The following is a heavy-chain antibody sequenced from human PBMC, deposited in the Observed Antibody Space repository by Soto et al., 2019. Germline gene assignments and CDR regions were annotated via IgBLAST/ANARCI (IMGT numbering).Heavy chain of an antibody. CDR3: ARGRHGDYNFDS. J-gene: IGHJ4*02. Sequence: QVQLQQWGAGLLKPSETLSLTCAVYGGSFSGYYWSWIRQPPGKGLEWIGEINHSGSTNYNPSLKSRVTISVDTSKNQFSLKLSSVTAADTAVYYCARGRHGDYNFDSWGQGTLVTVSS. CDR2: INHSGST. D-gene: IGHD4-17*01. CDR1: GGSFSGYY. V-gene: IGHV4-34*01.